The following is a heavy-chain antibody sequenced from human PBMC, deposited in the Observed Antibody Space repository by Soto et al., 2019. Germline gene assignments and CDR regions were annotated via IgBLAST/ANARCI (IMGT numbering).Heavy chain of an antibody. J-gene: IGHJ4*02. CDR2: IGTAGDT. D-gene: IGHD2-15*01. Sequence: GGSLRLSCESSGFTFIGFDMHWVRQPTGKGLEWVSTIGTAGDTYYAVSVKGRFTISRDNAKNSLSLQMNSLRAGDTAVYFCARGQEVGAHFFDSWGQGTQVTVSS. V-gene: IGHV3-13*01. CDR1: GFTFIGFD. CDR3: ARGQEVGAHFFDS.